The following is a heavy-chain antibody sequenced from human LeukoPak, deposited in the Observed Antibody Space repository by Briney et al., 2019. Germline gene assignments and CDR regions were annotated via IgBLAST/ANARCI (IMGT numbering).Heavy chain of an antibody. D-gene: IGHD3-10*01. CDR2: ISYSGRT. J-gene: IGHJ6*02. CDR1: GASISSEGYY. V-gene: IGHV4-31*03. Sequence: SETLSLTCTVSGASISSEGYYWSWIRQHPGEGLEWIGYISYSGRTYYNPSLKSRVTISVDTSNNQFSLKLASVTAADTAVYYCARGLSTYYYGSGSYYYYGMDVWGQGTTVTVSS. CDR3: ARGLSTYYYGSGSYYYYGMDV.